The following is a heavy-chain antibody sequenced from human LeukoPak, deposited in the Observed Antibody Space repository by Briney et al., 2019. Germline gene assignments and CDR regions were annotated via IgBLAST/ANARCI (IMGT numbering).Heavy chain of an antibody. CDR1: GFTCDDNS. Sequence: GGSLRLSRGASGFTCDDNSVCSVRQAPGKGRERVSGINWNGGSTGYADSLRGRFTSSRDNAKNSLYLQMNNLRAEDTALYYCARVNSDYYDSSGYYYWGQGTLVTVSS. CDR2: INWNGGST. CDR3: ARVNSDYYDSSGYYY. V-gene: IGHV3-20*04. D-gene: IGHD3-22*01. J-gene: IGHJ4*02.